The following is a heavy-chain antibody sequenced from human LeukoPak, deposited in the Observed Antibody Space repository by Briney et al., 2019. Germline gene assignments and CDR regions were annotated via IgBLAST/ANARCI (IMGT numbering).Heavy chain of an antibody. V-gene: IGHV3-9*01. CDR3: AKEMDLSRYCSSTSCHPFDF. CDR1: GFTFDDYA. J-gene: IGHJ4*02. Sequence: GGSLRLSCAASGFTFDDYAMHWVRQAPGKGLEWVSGISWNSGSIDYADSVKGRFIISRDNAKNSLYLQMGSLSTEDTAFYYCAKEMDLSRYCSSTSCHPFDFWGQGTLVTVSS. CDR2: ISWNSGSI. D-gene: IGHD2-2*01.